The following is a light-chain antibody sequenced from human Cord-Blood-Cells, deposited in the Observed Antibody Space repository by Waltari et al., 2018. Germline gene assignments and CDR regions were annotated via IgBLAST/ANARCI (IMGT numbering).Light chain of an antibody. CDR3: SSYTSSSTLVV. J-gene: IGLJ2*01. V-gene: IGLV2-14*01. Sequence: QSALTQPASVSGSPGQSIIISCTGTSSDVGGYHYVSWYQQHPGKAPKLIISEVSNRPSGVSDRFSGSKSGNTASLTISGLQAEDEADYYCSSYTSSSTLVVFGGGTKLTVL. CDR2: EVS. CDR1: SSDVGGYHY.